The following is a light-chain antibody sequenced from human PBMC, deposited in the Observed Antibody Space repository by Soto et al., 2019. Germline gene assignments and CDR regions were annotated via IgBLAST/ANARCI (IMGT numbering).Light chain of an antibody. J-gene: IGKJ3*01. CDR2: WAS. Sequence: DIVMTQSPDSLAVSLGERATLNCKSSQSVLYNANNKNYLAWYQKKPGQPPKLLIYWASTRESGVPDRFSGSGSGTDFTLTISSLQAEDVAVYCCQEYYSTPATFGPGTKVYIK. V-gene: IGKV4-1*01. CDR3: QEYYSTPAT. CDR1: QSVLYNANNKNY.